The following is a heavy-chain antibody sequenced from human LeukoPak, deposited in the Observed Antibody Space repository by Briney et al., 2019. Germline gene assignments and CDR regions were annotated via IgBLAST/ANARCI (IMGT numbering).Heavy chain of an antibody. CDR1: GFTVTTNY. Sequence: PGGSLRLSCAASGFTVTTNYTSWVRQAPGKGLEWVSVIYSGGSTYYSDSVKGRFTISRDNSKNTLSLQMNSLRAEDTAVYYCARASRYCSTTSCYYYYYGMDVWGQGTTVTVSS. CDR2: IYSGGST. D-gene: IGHD2-2*01. V-gene: IGHV3-53*01. CDR3: ARASRYCSTTSCYYYYYGMDV. J-gene: IGHJ6*02.